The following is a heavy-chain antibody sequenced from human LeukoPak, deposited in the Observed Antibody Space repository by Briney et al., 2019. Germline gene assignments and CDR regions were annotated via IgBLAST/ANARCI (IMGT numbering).Heavy chain of an antibody. D-gene: IGHD6-19*01. CDR2: ISGSGDNT. CDR1: GFTFSIYA. V-gene: IGHV3-23*01. J-gene: IGHJ6*02. Sequence: PGGSLRLSCAASGFTFSIYAMSWVRQAPGKGLEWVSGISGSGDNTYYADSVKGRFTISRDNSKNTLYLQMNSLRAEDTAVYYCAKMIRISRSDWYGYGMDVWGQGTTVTVSS. CDR3: AKMIRISRSDWYGYGMDV.